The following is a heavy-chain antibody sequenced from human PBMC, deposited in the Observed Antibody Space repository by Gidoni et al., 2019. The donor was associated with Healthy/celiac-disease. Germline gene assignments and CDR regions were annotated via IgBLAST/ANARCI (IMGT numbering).Heavy chain of an antibody. V-gene: IGHV3-30-3*01. CDR1: GFTFTNYA. J-gene: IGHJ4*02. CDR3: ARDPGSLPRLFDY. CDR2: ISFDGSNK. D-gene: IGHD3-10*01. Sequence: QVQLVESGGGVVQPGRSLRPSWTASGFTFTNYAIHWVRQAPGKGLEWVALISFDGSNKYYADSVKGRFTISRDNSKNTLYLQMNSLRAEDTAVYYCARDPGSLPRLFDYWGQGTLVTVSS.